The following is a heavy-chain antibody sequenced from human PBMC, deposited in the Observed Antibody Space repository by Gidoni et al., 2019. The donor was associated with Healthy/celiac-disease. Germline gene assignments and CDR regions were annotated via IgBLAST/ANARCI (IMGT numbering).Heavy chain of an antibody. D-gene: IGHD3-22*01. J-gene: IGHJ4*02. CDR2: VDPEDGET. Sequence: EVQLVQSGAEVKKPGATVKISCKVSGYTFTDSYMHWVQQAPGKGLEWMGLVDPEDGETIYAEKFQGRVTITADTSTDTAYMELSSLRSEDTAVYYCATLRFDERVVVIRGSGYFDYWGQGTLVTVSS. CDR1: GYTFTDSY. V-gene: IGHV1-69-2*01. CDR3: ATLRFDERVVVIRGSGYFDY.